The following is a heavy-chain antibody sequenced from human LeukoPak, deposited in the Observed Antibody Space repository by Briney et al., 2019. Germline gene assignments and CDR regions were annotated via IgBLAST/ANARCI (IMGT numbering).Heavy chain of an antibody. J-gene: IGHJ6*04. Sequence: SETLSLTCAVYGGSFSGYYWSWIRQPPGKGLEWIREINHSGSTNYNPSLKSRVTISVDTSKNQSSLKLSSVTAADTAVYYCARGSGSGSPKGSYYYYGMDVWGKGTTVTVSS. CDR1: GGSFSGYY. V-gene: IGHV4-34*01. CDR3: ARGSGSGSPKGSYYYYGMDV. D-gene: IGHD3-10*01. CDR2: INHSGST.